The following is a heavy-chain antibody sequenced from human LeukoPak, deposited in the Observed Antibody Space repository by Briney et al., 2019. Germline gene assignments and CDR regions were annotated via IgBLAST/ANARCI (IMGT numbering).Heavy chain of an antibody. V-gene: IGHV1-46*01. CDR1: GYTFTSYY. CDR2: INPSGGST. J-gene: IGHJ2*01. CDR3: ARDREIVVVTGRTRHWYFDL. D-gene: IGHD2-21*02. Sequence: ASVKVSCKASGYTFTSYYMHWVRQAPGQGLEWMGIINPSGGSTSYAQKFQGRVTMTRDTSTSTVYMELSSLRSEDTAVYYCARDREIVVVTGRTRHWYFDLWGRGTLVTVSS.